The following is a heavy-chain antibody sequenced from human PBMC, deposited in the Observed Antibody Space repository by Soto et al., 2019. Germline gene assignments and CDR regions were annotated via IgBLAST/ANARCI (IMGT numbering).Heavy chain of an antibody. CDR3: ASTPIQLKYNWFDP. D-gene: IGHD5-18*01. CDR2: IYYSGST. CDR1: GGSISSYY. J-gene: IGHJ5*02. V-gene: IGHV4-59*01. Sequence: PSETLSLTCTVSGGSISSYYWSWIRQPPGKGLEWIGYIYYSGSTNYNPSLKSRVTISVDTSKNQFSLKLSSVTAADTAVYYCASTPIQLKYNWFDPWGQGTLVTVSS.